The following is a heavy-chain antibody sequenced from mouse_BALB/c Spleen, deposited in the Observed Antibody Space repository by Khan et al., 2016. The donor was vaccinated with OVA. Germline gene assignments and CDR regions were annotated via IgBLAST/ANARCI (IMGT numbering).Heavy chain of an antibody. D-gene: IGHD3-1*01. CDR2: IYPGGGFI. CDR1: GYTFTNYW. Sequence: QVQLKESGAELVRPGTSVKISCKASGYTFTNYWLGWVKQRPGHGLEWSGDIYPGGGFINYNEKFKGKATLTAGTSSSTAYIQLSSLTSEDSAVYFCSRWATWYFDVWGAGTTVTVSS. J-gene: IGHJ1*01. CDR3: SRWATWYFDV. V-gene: IGHV1-63*02.